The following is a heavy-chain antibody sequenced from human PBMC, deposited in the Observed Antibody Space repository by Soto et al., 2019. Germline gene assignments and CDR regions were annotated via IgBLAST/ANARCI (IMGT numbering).Heavy chain of an antibody. Sequence: GGSLRLSCSASGFTFSSYAMHWVRQAPGKGLEYVSSISINGGSTHYADSVKGRFTISRDNSRNTQYLQMSSLRADDTAVYYCVKGEFYYDSSAYYPFDSWGQET. V-gene: IGHV3-64D*06. CDR1: GFTFSSYA. CDR2: ISINGGST. D-gene: IGHD3-22*01. J-gene: IGHJ4*02. CDR3: VKGEFYYDSSAYYPFDS.